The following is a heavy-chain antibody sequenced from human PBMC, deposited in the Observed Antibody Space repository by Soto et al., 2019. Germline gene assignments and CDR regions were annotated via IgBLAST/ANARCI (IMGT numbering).Heavy chain of an antibody. Sequence: VQLVQSGAEVKKPGSSVKVSCTTSGDILSGYTFSWVRQAPGQGLEWMGRIIPVIGAPFYTQKFQDRVAFTADLSTNTGHMELGSLTSGGTGGNYCARVAGNTELTRGMGVLGKGTTVTVTS. CDR2: IIPVIGAP. V-gene: IGHV1-69*08. J-gene: IGHJ6*04. D-gene: IGHD3-9*01. CDR1: GDILSGYT. CDR3: ARVAGNTELTRGMGV.